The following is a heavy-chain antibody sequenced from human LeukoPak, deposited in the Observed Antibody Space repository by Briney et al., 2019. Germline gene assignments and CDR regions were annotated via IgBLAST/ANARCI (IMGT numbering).Heavy chain of an antibody. J-gene: IGHJ4*02. V-gene: IGHV3-48*03. Sequence: PGGSLRLSCAASGFTFSSYEMNWVRQAPGKGLEWVSYISSSGSTIYYADSVKGRFTIPRDNAKNSLYLQMNSLRAEDTAVYYCARDGRGYYYDRSPDYWGQGTLVTVSS. CDR1: GFTFSSYE. CDR3: ARDGRGYYYDRSPDY. CDR2: ISSSGSTI. D-gene: IGHD3-22*01.